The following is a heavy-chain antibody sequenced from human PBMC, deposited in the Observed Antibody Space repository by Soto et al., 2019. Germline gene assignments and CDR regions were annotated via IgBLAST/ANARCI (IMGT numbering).Heavy chain of an antibody. CDR2: IYYSGST. CDR3: ARETLLMSTSGAFDY. D-gene: IGHD2-2*01. Sequence: SETLSLTCTVSVGSISSGGYYWSWIRQHPGKGLEWIGYIYYSGSTYYNPSLKSRVTISVDTSKNQFSLKLSSVTAADTAVYYCARETLLMSTSGAFDYWGQGTLVTVSS. V-gene: IGHV4-31*03. J-gene: IGHJ4*02. CDR1: VGSISSGGYY.